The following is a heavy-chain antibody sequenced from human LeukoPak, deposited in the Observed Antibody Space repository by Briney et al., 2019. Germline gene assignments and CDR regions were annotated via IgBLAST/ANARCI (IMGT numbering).Heavy chain of an antibody. CDR2: IYPGDSDT. D-gene: IGHD2-15*01. CDR3: ARQPPRYCSGGSCTRDAFDI. Sequence: GESLKISCKGSGYSFTSYWIGWVRQMPGKGLEWMGIIYPGDSDTRYSPSFQGQVTISADKSISTAYLQWSSLKASDTAMYYCARQPPRYCSGGSCTRDAFDIWGQGTMVTVSS. V-gene: IGHV5-51*01. J-gene: IGHJ3*02. CDR1: GYSFTSYW.